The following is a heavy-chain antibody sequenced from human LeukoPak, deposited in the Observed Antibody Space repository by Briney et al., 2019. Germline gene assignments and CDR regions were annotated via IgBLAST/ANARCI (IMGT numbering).Heavy chain of an antibody. Sequence: PGGSLRLSCAASKFSFSSYWMHWVRQAPGEGLVWVSRINSDGSRTNYADSVKGRFTISRDNAKNTLYLQMSSLRAEDTAVYYCARVLTGSWDWFDPWGQGTLVTVSS. CDR2: INSDGSRT. CDR3: ARVLTGSWDWFDP. D-gene: IGHD2-8*02. CDR1: KFSFSSYW. V-gene: IGHV3-74*01. J-gene: IGHJ5*02.